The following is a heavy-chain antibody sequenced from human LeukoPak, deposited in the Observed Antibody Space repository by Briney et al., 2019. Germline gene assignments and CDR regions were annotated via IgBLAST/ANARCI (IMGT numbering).Heavy chain of an antibody. J-gene: IGHJ4*02. CDR2: IYSGGST. Sequence: GGSLRLSCAASGFTVSSNYMSWVRQAPGKGLEWVSVIYSGGSTYYADSVKGRFTISTDNFKNTLYLQMNSLRAEDTAVYYCASLVDIVANTDDYWGQGTLVTVSS. CDR3: ASLVDIVANTDDY. D-gene: IGHD5-12*01. CDR1: GFTVSSNY. V-gene: IGHV3-66*02.